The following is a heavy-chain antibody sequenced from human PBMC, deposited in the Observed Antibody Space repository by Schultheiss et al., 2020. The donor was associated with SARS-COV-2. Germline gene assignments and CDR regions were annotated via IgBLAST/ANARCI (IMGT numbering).Heavy chain of an antibody. D-gene: IGHD4/OR15-4a*01. J-gene: IGHJ4*02. CDR2: ISYDGSNK. CDR3: ARDTANMGLSFDY. Sequence: GGSLRLSCAASGFTFSSYGMHWVRQAPGKGLEWVAVISYDGSNKYYADSVKGRFTISRDNSKNTLYLQMNSLRAEDTAVYYCARDTANMGLSFDYWGQGTLVTVSS. V-gene: IGHV3-30*03. CDR1: GFTFSSYG.